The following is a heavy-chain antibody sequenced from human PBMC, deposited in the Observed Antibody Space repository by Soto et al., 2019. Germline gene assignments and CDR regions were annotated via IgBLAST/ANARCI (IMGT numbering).Heavy chain of an antibody. D-gene: IGHD6-6*01. CDR2: IYSGESK. CDR1: GFTVSSNY. V-gene: IGHV3-53*01. CDR3: ARDPSRSSSLGWSDP. J-gene: IGHJ5*02. Sequence: GGSLRLAXAASGFTVSSNYMSWVRPAPGKGLEWVSVIYSGESKLYADSVKGRFTISRDNFKNTLYLQINSLRAEDTAVYYCARDPSRSSSLGWSDPWGQGALVTVSS.